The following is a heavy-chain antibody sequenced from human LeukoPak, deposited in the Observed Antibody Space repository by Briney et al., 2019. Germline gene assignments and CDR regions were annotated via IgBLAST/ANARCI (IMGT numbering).Heavy chain of an antibody. D-gene: IGHD3-3*01. J-gene: IGHJ5*02. CDR1: GYTFTSSD. CDR3: ARGRSYDFWSGDYTDHNWFDP. Sequence: ASVTVSCKASGYTFTSSDINWVRQATGQGLEWMGWMNPNSGNTGYAQKFQGRVTITGNTSISTAYMELRSLRSEDTAVYYCARGRSYDFWSGDYTDHNWFDPWGQGTLVTVSS. V-gene: IGHV1-8*03. CDR2: MNPNSGNT.